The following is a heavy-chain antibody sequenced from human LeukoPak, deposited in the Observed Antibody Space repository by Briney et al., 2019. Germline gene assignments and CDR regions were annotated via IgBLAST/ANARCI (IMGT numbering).Heavy chain of an antibody. CDR2: IWYDGSHQ. V-gene: IGHV3-30*02. D-gene: IGHD2/OR15-2a*01. CDR1: GLKFRNYG. CDR3: ATDRNEGKYYDY. Sequence: GGSLRLSCIASGLKFRNYGMHWVRQAPGKGLEWVTFIWYDGSHQYYIDSVKGRFTVSRDNAKSTLYLQMDSLRAEDTAVYYCATDRNEGKYYDYWGQGTLVTVSS. J-gene: IGHJ4*02.